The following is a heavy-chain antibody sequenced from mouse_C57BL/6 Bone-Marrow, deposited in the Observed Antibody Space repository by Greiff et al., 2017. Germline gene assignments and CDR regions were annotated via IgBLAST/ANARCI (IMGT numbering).Heavy chain of an antibody. V-gene: IGHV14-2*01. D-gene: IGHD1-1*01. CDR2: IDPEDGET. CDR1: GFNIKDYY. CDR3: ATYYGNYYYAMDY. J-gene: IGHJ4*01. Sequence: VQLKQSGAELVKPGASVKLSCTASGFNIKDYYMHWVKQRTEQGREWIGRIDPEDGETKYAPKFQGKATITADTSSNTAYLQLSSLTSEDTAVYYCATYYGNYYYAMDYWGQGTSVTVSS.